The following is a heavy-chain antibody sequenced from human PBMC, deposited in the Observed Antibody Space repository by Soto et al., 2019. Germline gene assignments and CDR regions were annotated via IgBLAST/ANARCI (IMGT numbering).Heavy chain of an antibody. CDR1: GFTFSDYA. D-gene: IGHD1-26*01. J-gene: IGHJ4*02. CDR2: ISYDGSKK. CDR3: ARPLISGSYCFDH. Sequence: GGSLRLSCAASGFTFSDYALHWVRQAPGKGLEWVAFISYDGSKKYYADSVKGRFTISRDNSKNTVFVQMNSLRTEDTAVYYCARPLISGSYCFDHWGQGTLVTVSS. V-gene: IGHV3-30-3*01.